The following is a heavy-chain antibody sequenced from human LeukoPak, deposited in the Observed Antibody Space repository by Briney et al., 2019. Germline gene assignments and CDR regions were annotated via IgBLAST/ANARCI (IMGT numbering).Heavy chain of an antibody. J-gene: IGHJ2*01. CDR3: ASNIPFDL. CDR1: DNSINSGGYY. D-gene: IGHD2-2*02. Sequence: SQTLSLTCTVSDNSINSGGYYRSWIRQRPGRGLEWIGYIYYSGTTSYNPSLRSRVTISVDTSKNQFALKLFSVTAADTAVYYCASNIPFDLWGRGTLVTVSS. CDR2: IYYSGTT. V-gene: IGHV4-31*03.